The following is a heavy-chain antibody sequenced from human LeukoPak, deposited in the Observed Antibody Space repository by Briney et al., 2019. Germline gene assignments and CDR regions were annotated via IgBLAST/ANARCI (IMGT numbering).Heavy chain of an antibody. J-gene: IGHJ4*02. Sequence: TGGSLRLSCAASGFTFSSYDMHWVRHATGKGLEWVSAIGTAGDTHYPGSVKGRFTISRENAKNSLYLQMNSLRAEDTAVYYCARGVGSVTDFDYWGQGTLVTVSS. V-gene: IGHV3-13*01. D-gene: IGHD4-11*01. CDR1: GFTFSSYD. CDR2: IGTAGDT. CDR3: ARGVGSVTDFDY.